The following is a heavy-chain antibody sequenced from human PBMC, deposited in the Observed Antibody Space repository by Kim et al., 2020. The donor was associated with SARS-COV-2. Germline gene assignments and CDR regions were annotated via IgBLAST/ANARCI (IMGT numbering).Heavy chain of an antibody. D-gene: IGHD2-21*02. V-gene: IGHV4-59*08. J-gene: IGHJ4*02. Sequence: LKSRVTISVDTSKNQFSLKLSSVTAADTAVYYCARHAKREYCGGDCYIDYWGQGTLVTVSS. CDR3: ARHAKREYCGGDCYIDY.